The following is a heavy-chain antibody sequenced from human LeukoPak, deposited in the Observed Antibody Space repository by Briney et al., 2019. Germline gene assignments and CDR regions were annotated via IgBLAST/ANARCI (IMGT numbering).Heavy chain of an antibody. CDR3: ARGNQYNPDSSDYGGTNFDY. J-gene: IGHJ4*02. D-gene: IGHD4-17*01. CDR2: IDDSGIT. V-gene: IGHV4-34*01. CDR1: GGSLRGYL. Sequence: SETLSLTCAVYGGSLRGYLLGGRHPAPGRGMAGVGEIDDSGITNHKPSLPRRVTISEDTSKNQFSLKLSSVTAADTAMYYCARGNQYNPDSSDYGGTNFDYWGQGTLVTVSS.